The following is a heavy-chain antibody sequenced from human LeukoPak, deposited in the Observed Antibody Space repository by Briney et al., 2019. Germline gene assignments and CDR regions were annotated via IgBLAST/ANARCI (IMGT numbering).Heavy chain of an antibody. D-gene: IGHD7-27*01. CDR2: IYHSGST. CDR3: ARDGELGLFDP. Sequence: KASETLSLTCTLSGGSISTYYWSWIRQPPGKGLEWIGYIYHSGSTNYNPSLKSRVTISVDTSKNHFSLKLSSVTAADTAVYYCARDGELGLFDPWGQGTLVTVSS. CDR1: GGSISTYY. V-gene: IGHV4-59*01. J-gene: IGHJ5*02.